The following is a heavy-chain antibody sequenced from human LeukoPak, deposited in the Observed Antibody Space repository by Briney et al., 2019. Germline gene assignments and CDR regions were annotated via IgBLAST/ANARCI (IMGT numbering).Heavy chain of an antibody. Sequence: GGSLRLSCAASGFTFSSYAMSWVRQAPGKGLEWVSAISGSGGSTYYADSVKGRFTISRDNSKNTLYLQMNSLRAEDTAVYCCAKASQPLLWFGESFDYWGQGTLVTVSS. CDR1: GFTFSSYA. J-gene: IGHJ4*02. CDR3: AKASQPLLWFGESFDY. V-gene: IGHV3-23*01. D-gene: IGHD3-10*01. CDR2: ISGSGGST.